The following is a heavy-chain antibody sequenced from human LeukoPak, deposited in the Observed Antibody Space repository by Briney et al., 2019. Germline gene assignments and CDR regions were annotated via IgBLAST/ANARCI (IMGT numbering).Heavy chain of an antibody. J-gene: IGHJ4*02. Sequence: GGSLRLSCAASGFTFSSFGMHWVRQTPGKGLEWVAFIRYDGNSKYNADSVKGRFTISRDNSKNTLYLQMNSLRAEDTAVYYCAKASAMIVVVSKHFDYWGQGTLVTVSS. D-gene: IGHD3-22*01. CDR1: GFTFSSFG. CDR2: IRYDGNSK. CDR3: AKASAMIVVVSKHFDY. V-gene: IGHV3-30*02.